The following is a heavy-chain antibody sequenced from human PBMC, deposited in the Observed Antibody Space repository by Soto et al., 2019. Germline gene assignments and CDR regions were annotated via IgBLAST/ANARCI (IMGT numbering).Heavy chain of an antibody. CDR2: IYYSGST. V-gene: IGHV4-39*01. J-gene: IGHJ4*02. Sequence: SETLSLTCTVSGGSISSSSYYWGWIRRPPGKGLEWIGSIYYSGSTYYNPSLKSRVTISVDTSKNQFSLKLSSVTAADTAVYYCARTEYSSAYPAGPIVNWGQGTLVTVSS. CDR3: ARTEYSSAYPAGPIVN. D-gene: IGHD6-19*01. CDR1: GGSISSSSYY.